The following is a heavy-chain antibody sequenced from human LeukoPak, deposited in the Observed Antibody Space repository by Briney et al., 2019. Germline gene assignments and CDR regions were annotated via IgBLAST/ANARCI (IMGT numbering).Heavy chain of an antibody. Sequence: GGSLRLSCAASGFTVSSNYMSWVCQAPGKGLDWVSGISGSGGITYYTDSVEGRFTISRDNSENTLYLQMNSLRAEDTAVYYCAKSPYYDILTGYYFAFDIWGQGTMVTVSS. D-gene: IGHD3-9*01. J-gene: IGHJ3*02. CDR2: ISGSGGIT. V-gene: IGHV3-23*01. CDR1: GFTVSSNY. CDR3: AKSPYYDILTGYYFAFDI.